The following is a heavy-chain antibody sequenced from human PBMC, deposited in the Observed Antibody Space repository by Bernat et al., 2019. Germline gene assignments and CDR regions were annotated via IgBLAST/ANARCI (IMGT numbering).Heavy chain of an antibody. CDR3: ASSVRYFDWSSRYYYCYYGMDV. J-gene: IGHJ6*02. CDR2: IIPSLGIA. D-gene: IGHD3-9*01. CDR1: GYTFTGYY. Sequence: QVQLVQSGAEVKKPGASVKVSCKASGYTFTGYYMHWVRQAPGPGLEWMGRIIPSLGIANYAQKFQGRVTITADKSTYTAYMELRSLRSEDTAVYYCASSVRYFDWSSRYYYCYYGMDVWGQGTTVTVSS. V-gene: IGHV1-69*09.